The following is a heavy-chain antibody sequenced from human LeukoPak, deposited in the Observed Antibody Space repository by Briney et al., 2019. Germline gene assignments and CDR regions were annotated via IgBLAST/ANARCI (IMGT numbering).Heavy chain of an antibody. CDR2: IYISGST. J-gene: IGHJ4*02. CDR1: GGSISRYY. Sequence: SETLSLTCTVSGGSISRYYWSWIRQPAGKGLEWIGRIYISGSTNYNPSLKSRVTMSVDTSKNQFSLKLSSVTAADAAVYYCARDRGTWNDDGFDYWGQGTLVTVSS. V-gene: IGHV4-4*07. D-gene: IGHD1-1*01. CDR3: ARDRGTWNDDGFDY.